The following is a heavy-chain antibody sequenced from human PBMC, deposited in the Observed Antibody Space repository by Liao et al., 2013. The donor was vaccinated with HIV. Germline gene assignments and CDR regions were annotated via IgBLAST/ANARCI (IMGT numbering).Heavy chain of an antibody. Sequence: QLQLQESGSGLVKPSQTLSLTCAVSGGSISSGGYSWSWIRQPPGEGLEWIGYIYHSGSTYYNPSLKSRVTISVDRSKNQFSLKLNSVTAADTAVYYCARVDQYYDFWSGYENWFDPWGQGTLVTVSS. CDR2: IYHSGST. V-gene: IGHV4-30-2*01. J-gene: IGHJ5*02. D-gene: IGHD3-3*01. CDR3: ARVDQYYDFWSGYENWFDP. CDR1: GGSISSGGYS.